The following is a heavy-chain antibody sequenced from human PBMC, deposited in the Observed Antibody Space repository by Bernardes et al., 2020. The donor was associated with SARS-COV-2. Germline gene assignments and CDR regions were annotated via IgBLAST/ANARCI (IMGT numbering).Heavy chain of an antibody. D-gene: IGHD1-26*01. Sequence: ASMKVSCKTSGYNFITYDIIWVRQATGQGLEWMGWMNPHNDNRGYAQKFHGRVTMTKDPSISTAYMELDSLTSEDTAVYYCARGPLSTELTPGRLDYWGEGTLVTVSS. CDR2: MNPHNDNR. CDR3: ARGPLSTELTPGRLDY. CDR1: GYNFITYD. V-gene: IGHV1-8*02. J-gene: IGHJ4*02.